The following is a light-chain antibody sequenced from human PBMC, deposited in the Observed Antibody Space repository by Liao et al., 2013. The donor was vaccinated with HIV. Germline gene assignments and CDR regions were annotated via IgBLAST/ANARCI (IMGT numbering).Light chain of an antibody. CDR2: EAY. Sequence: SYELTQPPSVSASPGQTASITCSGDKLGDKFANWYQQKPGQSPVLVIYEAYKRPSGIPERISGSSSGTTVTLTIRGAQFEDEADYYCYSVADNNLVFGTGTKVTVL. CDR1: KLGDKF. J-gene: IGLJ1*01. CDR3: YSVADNNLV. V-gene: IGLV3-1*01.